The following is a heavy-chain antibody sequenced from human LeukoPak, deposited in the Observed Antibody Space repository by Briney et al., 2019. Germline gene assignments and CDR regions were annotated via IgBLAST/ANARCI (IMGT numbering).Heavy chain of an antibody. J-gene: IGHJ4*02. V-gene: IGHV3-7*01. Sequence: GGSLRLSCAASGFIFSNYWMTWVRQAPGKGLEWVANIKQDGSDKHYVDSVKGRFTISRDNAKNSLYLQVNGLRAVDTAVYYCARDTIPDYWGQGTLVTVSS. CDR2: IKQDGSDK. D-gene: IGHD2-2*01. CDR3: ARDTIPDY. CDR1: GFIFSNYW.